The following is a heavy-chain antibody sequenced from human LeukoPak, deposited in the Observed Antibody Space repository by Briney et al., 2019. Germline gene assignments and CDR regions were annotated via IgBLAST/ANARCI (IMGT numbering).Heavy chain of an antibody. Sequence: GGSLRLSCAASGFNFDDFAMHWVRQAPGKSLQWVSLITWDGGSTYYADSVKGRFTISRDNSKNSLYLQLNSLRAEDTALYYCAKNTESSSWYGSFDSWGQGTLVTVSS. V-gene: IGHV3-43D*03. CDR2: ITWDGGST. CDR1: GFNFDDFA. D-gene: IGHD6-13*01. J-gene: IGHJ4*02. CDR3: AKNTESSSWYGSFDS.